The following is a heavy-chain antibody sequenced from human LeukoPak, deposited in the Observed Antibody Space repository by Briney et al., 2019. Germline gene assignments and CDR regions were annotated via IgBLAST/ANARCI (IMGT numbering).Heavy chain of an antibody. Sequence: SETLSLTCTVSGGSISSYYWSWIRQPAGKGLEWIGRIYTSGSTNYNPSLKSRVTMSVDASKNQFSLKLSSVTAADTAVYYCARDNQRSYYYGMDVWGQGTTVTVSS. CDR1: GGSISSYY. J-gene: IGHJ6*02. D-gene: IGHD5-24*01. CDR3: ARDNQRSYYYGMDV. CDR2: IYTSGST. V-gene: IGHV4-4*07.